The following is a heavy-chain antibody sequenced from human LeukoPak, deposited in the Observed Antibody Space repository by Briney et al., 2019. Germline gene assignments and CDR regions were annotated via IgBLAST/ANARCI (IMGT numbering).Heavy chain of an antibody. CDR1: GFTFSTYW. V-gene: IGHV3-7*01. J-gene: IGHJ4*02. CDR3: ARAEDYDTSGPPVGEDY. CDR2: IKQDGSEK. Sequence: PGGSLRLSCVASGFTFSTYWITWVRQAPGKGLEWVANIKQDGSEKYYVDSVKGRFTISRDNAKNTLYLQMNSLRAEDTAVYYCARAEDYDTSGPPVGEDYWGQGTLVTVSS. D-gene: IGHD3-22*01.